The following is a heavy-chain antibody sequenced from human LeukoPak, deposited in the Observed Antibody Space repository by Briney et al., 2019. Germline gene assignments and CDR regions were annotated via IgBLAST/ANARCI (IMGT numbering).Heavy chain of an antibody. Sequence: PSETLSLTCTVSGGSISSYYWSWIRQPPGKGVGWIGYIYYSGSTNYNPSLKSRVTISVDTSKNQFSLKLSSVTAADTAVYYCAGRDYYDSSGYYDAFDIWGQGTMVTVSS. CDR2: IYYSGST. V-gene: IGHV4-59*01. D-gene: IGHD3-22*01. CDR1: GGSISSYY. J-gene: IGHJ3*02. CDR3: AGRDYYDSSGYYDAFDI.